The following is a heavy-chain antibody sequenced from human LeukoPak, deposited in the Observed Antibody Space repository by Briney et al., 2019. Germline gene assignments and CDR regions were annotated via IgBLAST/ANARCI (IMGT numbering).Heavy chain of an antibody. J-gene: IGHJ4*02. CDR3: ARRGSGWYYFDY. CDR1: GGSFSGYY. V-gene: IGHV4-34*01. Sequence: SETLSLTCAVYGGSFSGYYWSWIRQPPGKGLEWIGEINRSGSTYYNPSLKSRVTISVDTSKNQFSLKLSSVTAADTAVYYCARRGSGWYYFDYWGQGTLVTVSS. CDR2: INRSGST. D-gene: IGHD6-19*01.